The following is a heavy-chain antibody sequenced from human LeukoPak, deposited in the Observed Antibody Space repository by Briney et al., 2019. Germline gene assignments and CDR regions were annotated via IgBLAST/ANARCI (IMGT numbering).Heavy chain of an antibody. D-gene: IGHD2-21*02. CDR2: INPNSGGA. Sequence: GASVKVSCKASGYTFTGYYMHWVRQAPGQGLEGMGRINPNSGGANYAQKFQGRVTMTRATSISTAYMELSRLRSDDTAVYYCARDFCGGDCYSRSTYMDVWGKGTTVTVSS. J-gene: IGHJ6*04. CDR1: GYTFTGYY. V-gene: IGHV1-2*06. CDR3: ARDFCGGDCYSRSTYMDV.